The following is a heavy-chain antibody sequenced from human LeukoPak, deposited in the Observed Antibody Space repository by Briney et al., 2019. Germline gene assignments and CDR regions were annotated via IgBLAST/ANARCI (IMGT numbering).Heavy chain of an antibody. Sequence: GGSLRLSCSASGFTFSVYTMHWVRQAPGKGLEFVSAISGNGDNTFYADSMKGRFTISRDNSKNTLWLQMSSLRDDDTAVHYCVKDRSGTYTFDYWGQGTLVTVSS. J-gene: IGHJ4*02. D-gene: IGHD1-26*01. CDR3: VKDRSGTYTFDY. V-gene: IGHV3-64D*06. CDR2: ISGNGDNT. CDR1: GFTFSVYT.